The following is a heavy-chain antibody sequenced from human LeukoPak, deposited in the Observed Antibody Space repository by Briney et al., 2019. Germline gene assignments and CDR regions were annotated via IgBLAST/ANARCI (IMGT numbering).Heavy chain of an antibody. CDR1: GGSVSDYY. J-gene: IGHJ4*02. Sequence: PSETLSLTCTVYGGSVSDYYRSWIRQSPGKGLEWIGYIYYTETSYNPSLKSRVTISVDTSKNQFSLNLSSVTAADTAVYYCARAPHFFDTSGSRYYFDYWGQGALVTVSS. CDR2: IYYTET. D-gene: IGHD3-22*01. CDR3: ARAPHFFDTSGSRYYFDY. V-gene: IGHV4-59*02.